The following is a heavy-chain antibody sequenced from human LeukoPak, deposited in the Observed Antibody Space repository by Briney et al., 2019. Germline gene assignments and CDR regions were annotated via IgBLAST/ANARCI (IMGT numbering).Heavy chain of an antibody. Sequence: GGSLRLSCAASGFTFSDYYMSWIRQAPGKGLEWVSYISSSGSTIYYADSVKGRFTISRDNAKNSLYLQMNSRRAEDTAVYYCARAARPLYYYGMDVWGQGTTVTVSS. CDR1: GFTFSDYY. D-gene: IGHD6-6*01. CDR3: ARAARPLYYYGMDV. CDR2: ISSSGSTI. J-gene: IGHJ6*02. V-gene: IGHV3-11*01.